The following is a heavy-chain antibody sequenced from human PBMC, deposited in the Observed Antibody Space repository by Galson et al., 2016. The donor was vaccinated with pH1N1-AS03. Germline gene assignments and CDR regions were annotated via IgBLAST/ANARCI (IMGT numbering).Heavy chain of an antibody. CDR2: SKNRENGRTT. CDR3: TTDDYGDYRGTGAGTNDAFDM. CDR1: GFTFSNAW. V-gene: IGHV3-15*01. J-gene: IGHJ3*02. Sequence: SLRLSCAASGFTFSNAWMSWVRQAPGKGLEWVGLSKNRENGRTTDYAAPVTGRFTISRDDSKNTLYLQINSLKTEDTAVYYCTTDDYGDYRGTGAGTNDAFDMWGQGTMVTVSS. D-gene: IGHD4-17*01.